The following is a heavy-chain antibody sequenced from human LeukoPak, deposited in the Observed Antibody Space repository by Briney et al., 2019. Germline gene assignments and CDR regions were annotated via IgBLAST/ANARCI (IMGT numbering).Heavy chain of an antibody. J-gene: IGHJ4*02. Sequence: GGSLRLSCAASGFTFSSYGMHWVRQAPGKGLEWVAFIRYDGSNKYYADSVKGRFTISRDNSKNTLYLQMNSLRAEDTAVYYCARSAESSSWVEFDYWGQGTLVTVSS. V-gene: IGHV3-30*02. CDR2: IRYDGSNK. CDR1: GFTFSSYG. CDR3: ARSAESSSWVEFDY. D-gene: IGHD6-13*01.